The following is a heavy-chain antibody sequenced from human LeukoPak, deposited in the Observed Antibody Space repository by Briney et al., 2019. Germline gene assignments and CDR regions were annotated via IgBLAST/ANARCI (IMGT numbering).Heavy chain of an antibody. D-gene: IGHD2-15*01. CDR2: IYTSGST. CDR1: GGSIGSGSCY. J-gene: IGHJ6*02. Sequence: SETLSLTCTVSGGSIGSGSCYWSWIRQPAGKGLEWIGRIYTSGSTNYNPSLKSRVTISVDTSKNQFSPKLSSVTAADTAVYYCARNYCSGGSCYAGYYYYGMDVWGQGTTVTVSS. CDR3: ARNYCSGGSCYAGYYYYGMDV. V-gene: IGHV4-61*02.